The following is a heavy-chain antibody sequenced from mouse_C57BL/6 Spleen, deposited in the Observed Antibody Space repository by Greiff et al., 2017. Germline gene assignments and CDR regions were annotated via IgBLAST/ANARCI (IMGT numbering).Heavy chain of an antibody. CDR1: GYTFTDYE. CDR2: IDPETGGT. CDR3: TRRGSWDDY. D-gene: IGHD1-1*02. J-gene: IGHJ2*01. Sequence: VQLQESGAELVRPGASVTLSCKASGYTFTDYEMHWVKQTPVHGLEWIGAIDPETGGTAYNQKFKGKAILTADKSSSTAYMELRSLTSEDSAVYYCTRRGSWDDYWGQGTTLTVSS. V-gene: IGHV1-15*01.